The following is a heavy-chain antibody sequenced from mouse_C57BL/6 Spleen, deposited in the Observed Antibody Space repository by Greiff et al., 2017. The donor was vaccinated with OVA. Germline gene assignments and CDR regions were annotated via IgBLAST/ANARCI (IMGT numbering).Heavy chain of an antibody. CDR1: GFTFSDYY. J-gene: IGHJ4*01. D-gene: IGHD3-2*02. CDR2: INYDGSST. CDR3: ARETAQATGREYYYAMDY. Sequence: EVKLVESEGGLVQPGSSMKLSCTASGFTFSDYYMAWVRQVPEKGLEWVANINYDGSSTYYLDSLKSRFIISRDNAKNILYLQMSSLKSEDTATYYCARETAQATGREYYYAMDYWGQGTSVTVSS. V-gene: IGHV5-16*01.